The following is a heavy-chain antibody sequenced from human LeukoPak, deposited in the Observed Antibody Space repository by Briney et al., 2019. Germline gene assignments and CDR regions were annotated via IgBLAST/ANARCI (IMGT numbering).Heavy chain of an antibody. Sequence: SETLSLTCTVSGGSISSYYWSWIRQPPGKGLEWIGYIYYSGSTNYNPSLKGRVTISVDTSKNQFSLKLSSVTAADTAVYYCARRPYSGSPFDYWGQGTLVTVSS. D-gene: IGHD1-26*01. CDR1: GGSISSYY. CDR3: ARRPYSGSPFDY. J-gene: IGHJ4*02. CDR2: IYYSGST. V-gene: IGHV4-59*08.